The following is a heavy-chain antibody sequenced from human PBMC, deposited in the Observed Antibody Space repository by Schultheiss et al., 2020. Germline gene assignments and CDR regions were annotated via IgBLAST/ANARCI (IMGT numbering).Heavy chain of an antibody. Sequence: ASVKVSCKASGYTFTSYDINWVRQATGQGLEWMGWMNPNSGNTGYAQKFQGRVTMTRDTSASTAYMELSSLRSEDTAVYYCARGEPDYGDAFDYWGQGTLVTVSS. CDR3: ARGEPDYGDAFDY. CDR1: GYTFTSYD. CDR2: MNPNSGNT. J-gene: IGHJ4*02. D-gene: IGHD4-17*01. V-gene: IGHV1-8*01.